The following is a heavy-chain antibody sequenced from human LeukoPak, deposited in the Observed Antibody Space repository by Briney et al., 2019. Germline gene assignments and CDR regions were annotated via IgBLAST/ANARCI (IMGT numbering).Heavy chain of an antibody. CDR1: RFTFSNYA. CDR3: ALTGIAAAGTVDY. J-gene: IGHJ4*02. CDR2: ISGGGGST. D-gene: IGHD6-13*01. Sequence: PGGSLRLSCAASRFTFSNYAMSWVRQAPGKGLEWVSAISGGGGSTYYADSVAGRFTISRDNSKNTLYLQMNSLRAEDTAVYYCALTGIAAAGTVDYWGQGTLVTVSS. V-gene: IGHV3-23*01.